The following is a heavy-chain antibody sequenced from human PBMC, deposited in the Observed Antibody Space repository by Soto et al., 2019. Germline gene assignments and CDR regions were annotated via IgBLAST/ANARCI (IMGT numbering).Heavy chain of an antibody. CDR2: IFPGDSDT. J-gene: IGHJ4*02. D-gene: IGHD3-22*01. V-gene: IGHV5-51*01. CDR3: ARLYDTSGYYSRHFDY. CDR1: GYSFYSYW. Sequence: GESLKISCKGSGYSFYSYWIGWVRQVPGEGLEWMGIIFPGDSDTRYSPSFQGQVTFSADKSISTAYLQWSSLKASDTAMYYCARLYDTSGYYSRHFDYWGQGTLVTVSS.